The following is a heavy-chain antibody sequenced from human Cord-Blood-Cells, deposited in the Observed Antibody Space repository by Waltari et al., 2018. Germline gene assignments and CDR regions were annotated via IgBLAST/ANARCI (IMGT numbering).Heavy chain of an antibody. V-gene: IGHV4-38-2*01. Sequence: VQLQESGPGLVKPSETLSLTCAVSGYSISSGYYWGWIRQPPGKGLGWIGSIYHSGSTYYNPSLKRRVTISVDTSKNQFSLKLSAVSAADTAVYYWARRIVATFPDGAGGGYYFDYWGQGTLVTVSS. CDR1: GYSISSGYY. J-gene: IGHJ4*02. CDR3: ARRIVATFPDGAGGGYYFDY. D-gene: IGHD5-12*01. CDR2: IYHSGST.